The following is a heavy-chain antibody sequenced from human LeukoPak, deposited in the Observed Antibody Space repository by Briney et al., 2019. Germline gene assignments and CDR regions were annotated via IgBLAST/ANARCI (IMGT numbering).Heavy chain of an antibody. CDR1: IGTFSKYA. D-gene: IGHD3-22*01. J-gene: IGHJ4*02. CDR2: IIPILNIT. V-gene: IGHV1-69*04. CDR3: SRDDDRAREIDY. Sequence: SVKVSCKASIGTFSKYAISWVRQAPGQGLEWMGRIIPILNITHYAQKFQGRVTIAADKSTSTAYMELSSLRSEDTAVYYCSRDDDRAREIDYWGQGTLVTVSS.